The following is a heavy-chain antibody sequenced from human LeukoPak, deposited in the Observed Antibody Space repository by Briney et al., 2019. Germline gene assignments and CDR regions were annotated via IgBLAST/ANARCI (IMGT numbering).Heavy chain of an antibody. CDR1: GFTFTNYG. CDR2: ISYDGSNQ. CDR3: ARDTVGATTGALDY. V-gene: IGHV3-30*03. J-gene: IGHJ4*02. Sequence: GGSLRLSCAASGFTFTNYGMHWIRQAPGKGLEWVAIISYDGSNQYYADSVKGRFAISRDNSKNTLYLQMNSLRAEDTAVYYCARDTVGATTGALDYWGQGTLVTVSS. D-gene: IGHD1-26*01.